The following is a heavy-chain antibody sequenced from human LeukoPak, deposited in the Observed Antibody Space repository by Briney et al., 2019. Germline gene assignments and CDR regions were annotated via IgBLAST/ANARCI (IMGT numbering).Heavy chain of an antibody. CDR1: GFTFSSYS. J-gene: IGHJ2*01. D-gene: IGHD1-26*01. CDR2: ITSSNNHI. Sequence: GGSLRLSCAASGFTFSSYSMNWVRQAPGKGLEWVSSITSSNNHIYYADSVKGRFTISRDNAKNSLYLQMNSLRGEDTSVYYCVTTWGAHYWYFDLWGRGALGTVSS. CDR3: VTTWGAHYWYFDL. V-gene: IGHV3-21*01.